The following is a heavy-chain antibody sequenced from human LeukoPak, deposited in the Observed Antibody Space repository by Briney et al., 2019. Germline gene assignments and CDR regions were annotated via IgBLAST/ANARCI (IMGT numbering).Heavy chain of an antibody. CDR1: GFTFSSYW. J-gene: IGHJ4*02. CDR3: TRNYPSWIQLWFFDY. CDR2: IKSKTDGGTT. D-gene: IGHD5-18*01. Sequence: GGSLRLSCAASGFTFSSYWMSWVRQAPGKGLEWVGRIKSKTDGGTTDYAAPVKGRFTISRDDSKNTLYLQMNSLKTEDTAVYYCTRNYPSWIQLWFFDYWGQGTLVTVSS. V-gene: IGHV3-15*01.